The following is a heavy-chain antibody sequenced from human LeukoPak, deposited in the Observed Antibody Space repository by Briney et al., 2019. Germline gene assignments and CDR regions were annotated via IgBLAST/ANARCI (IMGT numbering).Heavy chain of an antibody. V-gene: IGHV3-21*06. CDR3: ARRTQNDDLWSGYPDWYFDL. D-gene: IGHD3-3*01. Sequence: GGSLRLSCVVSGFTFRSYTMNWVRQAPGSGLEWISSISSNSGYIYYIDSVRGRFTISRDNARNSLYLHMNSLRPEDTAVYYSARRTQNDDLWSGYPDWYFDLWGRGTLVTASS. CDR1: GFTFRSYT. CDR2: ISSNSGYI. J-gene: IGHJ2*01.